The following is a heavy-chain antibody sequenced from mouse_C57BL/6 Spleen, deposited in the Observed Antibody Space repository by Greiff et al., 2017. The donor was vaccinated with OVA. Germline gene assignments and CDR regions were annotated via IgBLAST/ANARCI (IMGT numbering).Heavy chain of an antibody. CDR3: ARHRGYGSSYYAMDY. V-gene: IGHV5-6*02. Sequence: DVMLVESGGDLVKPGGSLKLSCAASGFTFSSYGMSWVRQTPDKRLEWVATISSGGSYTYYPDSVKGRFTISRDNAKNTLYLQMSSLKSEDTAMYYCARHRGYGSSYYAMDYWGQGTSVTVSS. CDR1: GFTFSSYG. J-gene: IGHJ4*01. CDR2: ISSGGSYT. D-gene: IGHD1-1*01.